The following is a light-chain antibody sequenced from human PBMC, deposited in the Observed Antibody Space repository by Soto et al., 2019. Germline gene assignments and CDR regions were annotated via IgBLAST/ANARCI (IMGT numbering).Light chain of an antibody. CDR3: QHYITYPYT. Sequence: DIQMTQSPSTLSASVGDRVTITCRASQSISIWLAWYQQKPGKAPKILIYKASSLESGVPSRFSGGGSGTEFTLTISSLQPDDFASYYCQHYITYPYTFGQGTRLEIK. CDR2: KAS. J-gene: IGKJ5*01. V-gene: IGKV1-5*03. CDR1: QSISIW.